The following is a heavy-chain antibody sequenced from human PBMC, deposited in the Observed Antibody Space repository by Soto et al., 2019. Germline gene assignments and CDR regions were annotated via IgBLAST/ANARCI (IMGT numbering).Heavy chain of an antibody. CDR3: ARDHGCSSTSCYHPLTWFDP. CDR2: IYYSGST. CDR1: GGSISSGGYY. Sequence: QVQLQESGPGLVKPSQTLSLTCTVSGGSISSGGYYWSWIRQHPGKGLGWIGYIYYSGSTYYNPSLKSRVTISVDTSKNQFSLKLSSVTAADTAVYYCARDHGCSSTSCYHPLTWFDPWGQGTLVTVSS. V-gene: IGHV4-31*03. D-gene: IGHD2-2*01. J-gene: IGHJ5*02.